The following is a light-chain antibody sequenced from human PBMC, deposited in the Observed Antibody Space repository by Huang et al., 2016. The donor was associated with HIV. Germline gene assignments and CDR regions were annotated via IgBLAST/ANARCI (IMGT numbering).Light chain of an antibody. CDR2: GAS. CDR1: QDIRSY. V-gene: IGKV1-33*01. CDR3: QQYDSLYT. J-gene: IGKJ2*01. Sequence: IQMTQSPASLAAYVGDRVTISCQANQDIRSYLNWYQQKPGKAPRLLIYGASNLQAGVPSRFSRNGSGTDFTITISSLQSEDIATYYCQQYDSLYTFGQGTRLEIK.